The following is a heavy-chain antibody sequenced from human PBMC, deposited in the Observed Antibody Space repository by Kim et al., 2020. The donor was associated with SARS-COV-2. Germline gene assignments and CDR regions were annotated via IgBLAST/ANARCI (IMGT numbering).Heavy chain of an antibody. D-gene: IGHD3-22*01. Sequence: SETLSLTCTVSGGSISSSSYYWGWIRQPPGKGLEWIGSIYYSGSTYYNPSLKSRVTISVDTSKNQFSLKLSSVTAADTAVYYCARHTDSSGYYYYYDGM. CDR3: ARHTDSSGYYYYYDGM. CDR2: IYYSGST. CDR1: GGSISSSSYY. V-gene: IGHV4-39*01. J-gene: IGHJ6*01.